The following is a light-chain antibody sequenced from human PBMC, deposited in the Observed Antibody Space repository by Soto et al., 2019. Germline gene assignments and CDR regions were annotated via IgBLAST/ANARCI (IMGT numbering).Light chain of an antibody. CDR1: QSVSSY. CDR2: DAF. J-gene: IGKJ4*01. CDR3: QQRSDWPST. Sequence: EIVLTQSPDTLSLSPGERATLSCRASQSVSSYLAWYQQKPGQAPRLLIFDAFNRATGIPARFSGSGSGTDFTLTISSLEPEDFAVYYCQQRSDWPSTFGGGTKVDIK. V-gene: IGKV3-11*01.